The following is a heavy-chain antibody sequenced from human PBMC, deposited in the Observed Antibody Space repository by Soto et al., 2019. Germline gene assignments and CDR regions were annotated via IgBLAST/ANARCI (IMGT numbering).Heavy chain of an antibody. CDR1: GYTFTSYG. CDR3: AREGYYYDSRGYNWFDP. J-gene: IGHJ5*02. D-gene: IGHD3-22*01. CDR2: ISAYNGNT. V-gene: IGHV1-18*01. Sequence: TSVKVSCKASGYTFTSYGISWVRQAPGQGLEWMGWISAYNGNTNYAQKLQGRVTMTTDTSTSTAYMELRSLRSDDTAVYYCAREGYYYDSRGYNWFDPWGQGTLVTVSS.